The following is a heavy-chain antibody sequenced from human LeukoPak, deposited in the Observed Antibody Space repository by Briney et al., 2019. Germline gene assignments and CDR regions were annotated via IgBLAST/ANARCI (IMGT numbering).Heavy chain of an antibody. V-gene: IGHV1-8*01. J-gene: IGHJ4*02. CDR1: GYTFTSYD. Sequence: GASVKVSCKASGYTFTSYDINWVRQATGQGLGWRGWMNPNSGNTGYAQKFQGRVTMTRNTSISTAYMELSSLRSEDTAVYYCARGLTTEYSSSSLDFDYWGQGTLVTVSS. CDR2: MNPNSGNT. D-gene: IGHD6-6*01. CDR3: ARGLTTEYSSSSLDFDY.